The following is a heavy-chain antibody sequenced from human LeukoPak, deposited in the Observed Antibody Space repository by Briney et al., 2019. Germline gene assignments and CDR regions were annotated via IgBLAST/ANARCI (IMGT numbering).Heavy chain of an antibody. CDR1: GFTFSSSG. D-gene: IGHD3-22*01. CDR3: AKEYYDSSGYPGLDALDI. Sequence: GGSLRLSCAASGFTFSSSGMHWVRQAPGKGLEWVSAISGSGGSTYYADSVKGRFTISRDNSKNTLYLQMNSLRGEDTAVYYCAKEYYDSSGYPGLDALDIWGQGTMVTVSS. CDR2: ISGSGGST. V-gene: IGHV3-23*01. J-gene: IGHJ3*02.